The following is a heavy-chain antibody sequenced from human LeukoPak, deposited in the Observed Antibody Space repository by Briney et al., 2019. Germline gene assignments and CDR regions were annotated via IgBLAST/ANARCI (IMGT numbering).Heavy chain of an antibody. Sequence: SETLSLTCTVSGGSINSGGYYWTWIRQPPGEGLEWIAYFSHSGSTFYNPSLKSRVTISLDTSKNQFSLNLRSVTAADTAVYYCAGQNIPTPHDYWGQGTQVTVSS. CDR1: GGSINSGGYY. CDR3: AGQNIPTPHDY. J-gene: IGHJ4*02. V-gene: IGHV4-30-2*01. D-gene: IGHD2-2*02. CDR2: FSHSGST.